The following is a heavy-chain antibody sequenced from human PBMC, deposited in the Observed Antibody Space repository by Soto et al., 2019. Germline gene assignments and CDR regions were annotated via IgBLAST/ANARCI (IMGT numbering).Heavy chain of an antibody. CDR3: ARVAEYYDSSAWYFDL. J-gene: IGHJ2*01. V-gene: IGHV1-69*13. Sequence: SVKVSCKASRGTFSSYAISWVRQAPGQGLEWMGGIIPIFGTANYAQKFQGRVTITADESTSTAYMELSSLRSEDKAVYYCARVAEYYDSSAWYFDLWGRGTLVTVSS. D-gene: IGHD3-22*01. CDR2: IIPIFGTA. CDR1: RGTFSSYA.